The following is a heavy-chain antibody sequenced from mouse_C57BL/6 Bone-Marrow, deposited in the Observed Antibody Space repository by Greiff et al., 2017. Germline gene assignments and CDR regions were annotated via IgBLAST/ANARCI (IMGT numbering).Heavy chain of an antibody. CDR2: IYPGSGNT. V-gene: IGHV1-66*01. J-gene: IGHJ2*01. CDR1: GYSFTSYY. CDR3: ARKIDHYFDY. Sequence: VKLMESGPELVKPGASVKISCKASGYSFTSYYIHWVKQRPGQGLEWIGWIYPGSGNTKYNEKFKGKATLTADTSSSTAYMQLSSLTSEDSAVYYCARKIDHYFDYWGQGTTLTVSS.